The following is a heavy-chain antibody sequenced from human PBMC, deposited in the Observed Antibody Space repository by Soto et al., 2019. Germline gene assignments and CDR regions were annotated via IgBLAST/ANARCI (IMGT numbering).Heavy chain of an antibody. CDR2: INAGNGNT. V-gene: IGHV1-3*01. Sequence: GASVKVSCKASGYTFTSYAMHWVRQAPGQRLEWMGWINAGNGNTKYSQKFQGRVTITRDTSASTAYMELSSLRSEDTVVYYCARDLLPGQWLIQPAGYWGQGTLVTVSS. D-gene: IGHD6-19*01. CDR3: ARDLLPGQWLIQPAGY. J-gene: IGHJ4*02. CDR1: GYTFTSYA.